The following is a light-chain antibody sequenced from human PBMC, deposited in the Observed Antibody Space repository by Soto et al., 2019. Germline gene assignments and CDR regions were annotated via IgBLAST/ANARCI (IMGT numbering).Light chain of an antibody. CDR3: SSYAGSNNVV. Sequence: QSVLTQRPSASGSPGQSVTISCTGTSSDVGGYNYVSWYQQHPGKAPKLMIYEVSKRPSGVPDRFSGSRSGNTASLTVSGFQAEDEADYCCSSYAGSNNVVFGGGTKVTVL. CDR1: SSDVGGYNY. CDR2: EVS. V-gene: IGLV2-8*01. J-gene: IGLJ2*01.